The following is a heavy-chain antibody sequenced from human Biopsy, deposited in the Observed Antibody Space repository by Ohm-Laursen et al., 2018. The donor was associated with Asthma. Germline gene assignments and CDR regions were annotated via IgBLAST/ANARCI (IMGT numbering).Heavy chain of an antibody. CDR1: GGTFNAYV. J-gene: IGHJ4*02. CDR2: INSVFGTT. D-gene: IGHD2-2*01. Sequence: SVKVSCKSLGGTFNAYVIGWVRQAPGQWLEWMGWINSVFGTTTYPQKFQDRVTITADDSTSTVYMELSSLRSEDTAVYYCARKAGSCISRTCYSLDFWGQGTLVTVSS. V-gene: IGHV1-69*13. CDR3: ARKAGSCISRTCYSLDF.